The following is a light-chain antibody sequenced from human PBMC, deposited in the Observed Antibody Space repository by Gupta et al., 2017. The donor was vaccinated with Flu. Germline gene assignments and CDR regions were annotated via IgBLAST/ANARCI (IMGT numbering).Light chain of an antibody. CDR3: QQYGSSHLT. J-gene: IGKJ4*01. CDR1: QSVSSSY. Sequence: ETVFTQSPGTLSLSPGERATLSCRASQSVSSSYLAWYQQKPGQAPRLLIYGASSRATGIPDRFSGSGSGTDFTLTISRLEPEDFAVYYCQQYGSSHLTFGGGTKVEIK. CDR2: GAS. V-gene: IGKV3-20*01.